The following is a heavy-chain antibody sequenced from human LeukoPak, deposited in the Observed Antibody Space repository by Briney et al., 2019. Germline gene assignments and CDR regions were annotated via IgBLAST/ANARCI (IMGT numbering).Heavy chain of an antibody. Sequence: GSLRLSCAASGFTFSDYWMHWVRQVPGKGLVWVSRINTDGRSTIYADSVKGRFTISRDNAENTLYLQMNSLRGEDTGVYYCGRDESVSGPTTFDFWGQGTLVTVSS. CDR2: INTDGRST. CDR3: GRDESVSGPTTFDF. J-gene: IGHJ4*02. D-gene: IGHD6-19*01. CDR1: GFTFSDYW. V-gene: IGHV3-74*01.